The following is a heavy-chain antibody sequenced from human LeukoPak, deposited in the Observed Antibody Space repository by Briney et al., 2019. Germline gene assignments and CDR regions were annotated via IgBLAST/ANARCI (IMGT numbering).Heavy chain of an antibody. D-gene: IGHD5-18*01. CDR3: ARDRVRYSYGYTCFDY. J-gene: IGHJ4*02. Sequence: PGGSLRLSCAASGFTVSSNYMSWVRQAPGKGLEWVSVVYTGGTTYYADSVKGRFTISRDNSKNTLYLQMNSLRAEDTAVYYCARDRVRYSYGYTCFDYWGQGTLVTVSS. CDR1: GFTVSSNY. V-gene: IGHV3-66*01. CDR2: VYTGGTT.